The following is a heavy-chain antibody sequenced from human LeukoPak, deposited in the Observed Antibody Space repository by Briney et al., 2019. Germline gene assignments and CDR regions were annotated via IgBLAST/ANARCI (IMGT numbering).Heavy chain of an antibody. CDR1: GFTFSSYA. CDR2: ISGSGGAT. J-gene: IGHJ4*02. CDR3: ARGGVDYYGSGTYYLMYYFDY. V-gene: IGHV3-23*01. Sequence: GGSLRLSCAASGFTFSSYAMSWVRQAPGKGLEWVSAISGSGGATYYADSVKGRFTISRDDPHNTLYLQMNSLRAEDTAVYFCARGGVDYYGSGTYYLMYYFDYWGQGALVTVSS. D-gene: IGHD3-10*01.